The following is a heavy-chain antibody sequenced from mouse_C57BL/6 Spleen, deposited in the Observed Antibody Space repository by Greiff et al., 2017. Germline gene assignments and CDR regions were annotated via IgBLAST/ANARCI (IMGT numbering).Heavy chain of an antibody. J-gene: IGHJ2*01. V-gene: IGHV1-55*01. D-gene: IGHD2-4*01. CDR2: IYPGSGST. CDR3: ARWGLRALDY. Sequence: QVQLKESGAELVKPGASVKMSCKASGYTFTSYWITWVKQRPGQGLEWIGDIYPGSGSTNYNEKFKSKATLTVDTSSSTAYMQLSSLTSEDSAVYYCARWGLRALDYWGQGTTLTVSS. CDR1: GYTFTSYW.